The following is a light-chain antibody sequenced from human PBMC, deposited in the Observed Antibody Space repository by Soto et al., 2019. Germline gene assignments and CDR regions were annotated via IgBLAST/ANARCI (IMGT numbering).Light chain of an antibody. Sequence: IQLTQSPSSLSASVGDRVTITCRASQDISSFLAWYQQKPGKAPKLLIYAATSLQSGVPSRFSGSGSGTEFTLTISSLQHEDFATYYCQQLALYPSTFGGGTKVE. CDR2: AAT. V-gene: IGKV1-9*01. CDR3: QQLALYPST. J-gene: IGKJ4*01. CDR1: QDISSF.